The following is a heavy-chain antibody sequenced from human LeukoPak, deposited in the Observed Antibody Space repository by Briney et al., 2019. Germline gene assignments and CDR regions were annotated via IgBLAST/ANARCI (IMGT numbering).Heavy chain of an antibody. CDR2: ISSSSSYI. D-gene: IGHD1-26*01. CDR3: ARATWDPNYYYYMDV. V-gene: IGHV3-21*01. J-gene: IGHJ6*03. Sequence: GGSLRLSCAASGFTFSSYWMTWVRQAPEKGLEWVSSISSSSSYIYYADSVKGRFTISRDNAKNSLFLQMNSLRAEDTAVYFCARATWDPNYYYYMDVWGKGTTVTISS. CDR1: GFTFSSYW.